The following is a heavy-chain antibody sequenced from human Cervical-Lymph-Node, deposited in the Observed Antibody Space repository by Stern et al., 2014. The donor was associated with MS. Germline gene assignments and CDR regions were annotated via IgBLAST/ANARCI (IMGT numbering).Heavy chain of an antibody. V-gene: IGHV3-9*01. CDR3: AKANNLCMDV. Sequence: VTLVESGGGLVQPGRSLRLSCAVSGFTLGDYAMAWVRIAQGTGMDWVLRISLNSGSRGHVDSVKGRITIFRNNANKHLALPLNSLRAEDTALYYCAKANNLCMDVWGQGTTVTVSS. J-gene: IGHJ6*02. D-gene: IGHD1/OR15-1a*01. CDR2: ISLNSGSR. CDR1: GFTLGDYA.